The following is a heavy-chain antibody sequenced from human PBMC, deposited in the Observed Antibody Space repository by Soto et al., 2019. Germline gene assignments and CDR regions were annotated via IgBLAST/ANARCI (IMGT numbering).Heavy chain of an antibody. CDR1: GFTFSSYA. CDR2: ISGSGGST. J-gene: IGHJ1*01. D-gene: IGHD6-19*01. CDR3: AKDLPRHGARWLAAEYFQH. V-gene: IGHV3-23*01. Sequence: PGGSLRLSCAASGFTFSSYAMSWVRQAPGKGLEWVSAISGSGGSTYYADSVKGRFTISIDNSKNPLYLQMNSLTAADTAVYYCAKDLPRHGARWLAAEYFQHWGQGTLVTVSS.